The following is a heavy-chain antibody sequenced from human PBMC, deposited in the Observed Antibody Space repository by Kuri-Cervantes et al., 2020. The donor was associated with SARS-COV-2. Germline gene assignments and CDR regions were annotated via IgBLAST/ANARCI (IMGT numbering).Heavy chain of an antibody. CDR1: GFTFSSYG. CDR2: IRYDGSNK. Sequence: GESLKISCAASGFTFSSYGMHWVRQAPGKGLEWVAFIRYDGSNKYYADSVKGRSTISRDNSKNTLYLQMNSLRAEDTAVYYCAKVDYCSGGSCYPGGAFDIWGQGTMVTVSS. CDR3: AKVDYCSGGSCYPGGAFDI. J-gene: IGHJ3*02. V-gene: IGHV3-30*02. D-gene: IGHD2-15*01.